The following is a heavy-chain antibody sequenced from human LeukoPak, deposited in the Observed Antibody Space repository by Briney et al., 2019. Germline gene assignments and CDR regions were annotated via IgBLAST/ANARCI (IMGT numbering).Heavy chain of an antibody. D-gene: IGHD3-22*01. CDR3: ANSPVMYYYDSSGYYPDY. V-gene: IGHV3-23*01. CDR1: GFTFSSYA. J-gene: IGHJ4*02. Sequence: GGSLRLSCAASGFTFSSYAMGWVRQAPGKGLEWVSAISGSGGSTYYADSVKGRFTISRDNSKNTLYLQMNSLRAEDTAVYYCANSPVMYYYDSSGYYPDYWGQGTLVTVSS. CDR2: ISGSGGST.